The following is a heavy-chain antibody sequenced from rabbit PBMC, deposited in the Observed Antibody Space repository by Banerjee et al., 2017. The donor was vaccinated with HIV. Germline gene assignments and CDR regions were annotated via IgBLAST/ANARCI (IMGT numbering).Heavy chain of an antibody. CDR1: GFSFSSYY. J-gene: IGHJ4*01. V-gene: IGHV1S45*01. CDR2: ISTGDGNT. CDR3: ARETSSAGDYSL. D-gene: IGHD1-1*01. Sequence: QEQLVESGGGLVQPEGSLTLTCTASGFSFSSYYMCWVRQAPGKGLEWIGCISTGDGNTYYARWAKGRFTVSKTSSTTVTLQMTSLTAADWATYFCARETSSAGDYSLWGPGTLVTDS.